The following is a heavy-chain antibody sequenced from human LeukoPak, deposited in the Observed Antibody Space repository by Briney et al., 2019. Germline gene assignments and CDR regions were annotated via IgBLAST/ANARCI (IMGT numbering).Heavy chain of an antibody. CDR1: GYTFTSYD. V-gene: IGHV1-8*03. CDR3: ARLYGSGSYYYYYMDV. D-gene: IGHD3-10*01. Sequence: GASVKVSCKASGYTFTSYDINWVRQATGQGLEWMGWMNPNSGNTGYAQKFQGRVTITRNTSISTAYIELSSLRSEDTAVYYCARLYGSGSYYYYYMDVWGKGTTVTVSS. CDR2: MNPNSGNT. J-gene: IGHJ6*03.